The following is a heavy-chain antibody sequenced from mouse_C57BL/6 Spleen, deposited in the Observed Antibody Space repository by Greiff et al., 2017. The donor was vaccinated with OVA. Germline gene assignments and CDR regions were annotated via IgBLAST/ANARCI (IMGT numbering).Heavy chain of an antibody. V-gene: IGHV1-15*01. J-gene: IGHJ1*03. D-gene: IGHD1-1*01. CDR2: IDPETGGT. CDR3: TRDYYGSSYRWYFDV. CDR1: GYTFTDYE. Sequence: VQLVESGAELVRPGASVTLSCKASGYTFTDYEMHWVKQTPVHGLEWIGAIDPETGGTAYNQKFKGKAILTADKSSSTAYMELRSLTSEDSAVYYCTRDYYGSSYRWYFDVWGTGTTVTVSS.